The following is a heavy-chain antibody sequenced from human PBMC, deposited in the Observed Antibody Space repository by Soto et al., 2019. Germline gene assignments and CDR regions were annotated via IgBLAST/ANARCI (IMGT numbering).Heavy chain of an antibody. CDR3: ARQGIIAARPFGDYYYYMDV. D-gene: IGHD6-6*01. Sequence: SETLSLTCTVSGGSISSYYWSWIRQPPGKGLEWIGYIYYSGSTNYNPSLKSRVTISVDTSKNQFSLELSSVTAADTAVYYCARQGIIAARPFGDYYYYMDVWGKGTTVTVSS. V-gene: IGHV4-59*08. CDR1: GGSISSYY. CDR2: IYYSGST. J-gene: IGHJ6*03.